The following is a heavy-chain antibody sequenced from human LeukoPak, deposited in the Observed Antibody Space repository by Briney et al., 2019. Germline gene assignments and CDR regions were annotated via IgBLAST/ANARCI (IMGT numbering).Heavy chain of an antibody. J-gene: IGHJ6*03. CDR3: ARDGLYSSSWYTPNYYYYYYMDV. CDR2: ISAYSGNT. CDR1: GYTFTSYG. V-gene: IGHV1-18*01. D-gene: IGHD6-13*01. Sequence: ASVKVSCKASGYTFTSYGISWVRQAPGQGLEWMGWISAYSGNTNYAQKLQGRVTTTTDTSTSTAYMELRSLRSDDTAVYYCARDGLYSSSWYTPNYYYYYYMDVWGKGTTVTVSS.